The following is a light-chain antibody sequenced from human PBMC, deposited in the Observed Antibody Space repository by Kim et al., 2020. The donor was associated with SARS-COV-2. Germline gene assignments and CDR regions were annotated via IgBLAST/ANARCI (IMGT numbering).Light chain of an antibody. CDR1: QSLVHSDGNTY. CDR3: MQGTHWPAI. V-gene: IGKV2-30*02. J-gene: IGKJ4*01. Sequence: DVVMTQSPLSLPVTLGQPASISCRSGQSLVHSDGNTYLNWFQQRPGQSPRRLIYRVSNRDSGVPDRFSGSGSGTDFTLKISRVEAKDVKSYYCMQGTHWPAIFGGGTNVDI. CDR2: RVS.